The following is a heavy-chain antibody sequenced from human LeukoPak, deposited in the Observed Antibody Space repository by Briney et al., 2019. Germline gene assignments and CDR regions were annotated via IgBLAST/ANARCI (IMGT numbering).Heavy chain of an antibody. CDR3: AKDLDPITMIVVVLDY. J-gene: IGHJ4*02. CDR1: GFTFSDYY. Sequence: GGSLRLSCAASGFTFSDYYMSWIRQAPGKGLEWVSYIGSSGSTKNYADSVKGRFTISRDNAKNSLYLQMNSLRAEDTAVYYCAKDLDPITMIVVVLDYWGQGTLVTVSS. V-gene: IGHV3-11*01. D-gene: IGHD3-22*01. CDR2: IGSSGSTK.